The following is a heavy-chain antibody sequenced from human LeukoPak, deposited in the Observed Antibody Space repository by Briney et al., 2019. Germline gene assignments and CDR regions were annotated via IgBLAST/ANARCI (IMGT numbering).Heavy chain of an antibody. Sequence: GGSLRLSCAASGFTFSSYAMSWVRQAPGKGLEWVSAISAPGGSTYYADSVKGRFTISRDNSKNTLYLQMNGLRAEDTAVYYCAKDNRRGYGSGSAFDIWGQGTMVTVSS. J-gene: IGHJ3*02. D-gene: IGHD1-26*01. V-gene: IGHV3-23*01. CDR1: GFTFSSYA. CDR3: AKDNRRGYGSGSAFDI. CDR2: ISAPGGST.